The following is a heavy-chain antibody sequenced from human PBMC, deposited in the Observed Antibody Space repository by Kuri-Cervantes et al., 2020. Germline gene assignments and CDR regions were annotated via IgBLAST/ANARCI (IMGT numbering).Heavy chain of an antibody. CDR1: GFPFSSFG. J-gene: IGHJ4*02. D-gene: IGHD2-21*02. CDR2: IRYDGGNT. CDR3: AKEEGAYCGGDCYSPYGY. V-gene: IGHV3-30*02. Sequence: GGSLRLSCAASGFPFSSFGMHWVRQAPGKGLEWVAFIRYDGGNTNYPDSVKGRFTISRDNSKNTLYLQMNSLRAEDTAVYYCAKEEGAYCGGDCYSPYGYWGQGTLVTVSS.